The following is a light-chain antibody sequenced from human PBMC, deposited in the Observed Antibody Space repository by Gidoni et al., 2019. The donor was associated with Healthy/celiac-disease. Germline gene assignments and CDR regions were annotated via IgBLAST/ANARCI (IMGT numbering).Light chain of an antibody. CDR3: QSYDSSLSGYV. CDR2: GNS. J-gene: IGLJ1*01. V-gene: IGLV1-40*01. Sequence: QSVLTQPHSVSGAPGQRVTISCTGSSSNIGAGYDVHWYQQLPGTAPKLLIYGNSNRPSGVPDRVAGSKAGTSASLAITGLQAEDEADYYCQSYDSSLSGYVFGTGTKVTVL. CDR1: SSNIGAGYD.